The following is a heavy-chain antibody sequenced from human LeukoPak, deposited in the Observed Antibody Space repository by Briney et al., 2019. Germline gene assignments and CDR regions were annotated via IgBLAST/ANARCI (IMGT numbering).Heavy chain of an antibody. J-gene: IGHJ3*02. Sequence: SETLSLTCAVYSGSFSGYYWSWIRQPPGKGLEWIGEINHSGSTNYNPSLKSRVTISVDTSKNQFSLKLSSVTAADTAVYYCARGGYDYVWGSYRHYDAFDIWGQGTMVTVSS. CDR3: ARGGYDYVWGSYRHYDAFDI. D-gene: IGHD3-16*02. CDR1: SGSFSGYY. CDR2: INHSGST. V-gene: IGHV4-34*01.